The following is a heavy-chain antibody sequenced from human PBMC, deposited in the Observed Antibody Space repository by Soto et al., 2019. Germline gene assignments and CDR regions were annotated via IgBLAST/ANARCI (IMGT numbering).Heavy chain of an antibody. Sequence: EARILESGGGLAQPGGSLKISCTASGFNFNIYAMSWVRQAPGKGLEWVSGISASATQTYYAESVKGRFAISRDNSKGTLYLQLDSLTPEDTARCYCAKPITAGGSNSWGPGTLVAVSS. D-gene: IGHD3-10*01. J-gene: IGHJ5*02. CDR2: ISASATQT. V-gene: IGHV3-23*01. CDR3: AKPITAGGSNS. CDR1: GFNFNIYA.